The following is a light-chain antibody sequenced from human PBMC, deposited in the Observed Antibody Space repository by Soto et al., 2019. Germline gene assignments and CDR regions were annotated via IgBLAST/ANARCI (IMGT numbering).Light chain of an antibody. Sequence: DIQMTQSPSTLSAPVGDRVTITYRASQSIDTWLAWYQQKPKRVPKLLIYDASSLESGVPFRFRGSGSGTDFTLTISSLQPDDFAGYYCQQYNSYSWTFGQGTKVDIK. CDR2: DAS. CDR3: QQYNSYSWT. CDR1: QSIDTW. V-gene: IGKV1-5*01. J-gene: IGKJ1*01.